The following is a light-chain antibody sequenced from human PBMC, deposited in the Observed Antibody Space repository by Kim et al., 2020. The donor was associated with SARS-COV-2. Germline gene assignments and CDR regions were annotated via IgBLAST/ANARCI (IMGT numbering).Light chain of an antibody. V-gene: IGKV3-20*01. CDR3: QQYVTSLFT. Sequence: SPGERATLSCRASQSVSSSYLAWYQQTPGQAPRLLIYGASSRATGIPDRFSGSGSGTDFTLTIDRLQPEDFAVYYCQQYVTSLFTFGQGTRLEIK. CDR1: QSVSSSY. CDR2: GAS. J-gene: IGKJ5*01.